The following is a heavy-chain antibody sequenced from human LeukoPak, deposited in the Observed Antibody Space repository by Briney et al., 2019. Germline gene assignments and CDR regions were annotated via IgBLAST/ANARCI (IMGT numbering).Heavy chain of an antibody. J-gene: IGHJ4*02. D-gene: IGHD6-13*01. CDR3: AKDIAAAGTPDY. V-gene: IGHV3-30*02. CDR1: GFTFSSYT. CDR2: IRYDGSNK. Sequence: GGSLRLSCVASGFTFSSYTINWVRQTPGKGLEWVAFIRYDGSNKYYADSVKGRFTISRDNSKNTLYLQMNSLRAEDTAVYYCAKDIAAAGTPDYWGQGTLVTVSS.